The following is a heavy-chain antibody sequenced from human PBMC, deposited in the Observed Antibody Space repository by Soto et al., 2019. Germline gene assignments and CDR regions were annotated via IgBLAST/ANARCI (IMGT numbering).Heavy chain of an antibody. J-gene: IGHJ4*02. Sequence: QVQLVQSGAEVKKPGASVKVSCKASGYTFTSYGISWVRQAPGQGLEWMGWISAYNGNTNYSQKLQGRFTMTTDTSTITAYMELRSVRSDDTAVQYCARGVGWEPLDYCGQGTLVTVSS. V-gene: IGHV1-18*01. D-gene: IGHD1-26*01. CDR3: ARGVGWEPLDY. CDR1: GYTFTSYG. CDR2: ISAYNGNT.